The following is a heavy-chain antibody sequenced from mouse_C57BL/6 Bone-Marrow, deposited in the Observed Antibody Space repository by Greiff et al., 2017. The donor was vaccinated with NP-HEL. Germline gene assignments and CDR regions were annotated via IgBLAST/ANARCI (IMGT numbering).Heavy chain of an antibody. CDR3: ARDKYYYGSFYAMDY. V-gene: IGHV3-5*01. Sequence: EVKLQESGPGLVKPSQTVFLTCTVTGISITTGNYRWSWIRQFPGNKLEWIGYIYYSGTITYNPSLTSRTTITRDTPKNQFFLEMDSLTAEDTATYYCARDKYYYGSFYAMDYWGQGTSVTVSS. CDR2: IYYSGTI. J-gene: IGHJ4*01. D-gene: IGHD1-1*01. CDR1: GISITTGNYR.